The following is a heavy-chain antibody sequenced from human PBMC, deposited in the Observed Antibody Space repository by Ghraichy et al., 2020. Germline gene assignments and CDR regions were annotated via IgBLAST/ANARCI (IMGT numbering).Heavy chain of an antibody. V-gene: IGHV3-21*01. J-gene: IGHJ6*02. D-gene: IGHD5-24*01. Sequence: GGSLRLSCVASGFNFSNFRMNWVRQAPGKGLEWVSSITSSSCYLYYADSMKGRFTISRDNAKNSLYLQMTSLRAEDTALYYCVRDKGATPNFGLDVWGQGTTVTVS. CDR3: VRDKGATPNFGLDV. CDR2: ITSSSCYL. CDR1: GFNFSNFR.